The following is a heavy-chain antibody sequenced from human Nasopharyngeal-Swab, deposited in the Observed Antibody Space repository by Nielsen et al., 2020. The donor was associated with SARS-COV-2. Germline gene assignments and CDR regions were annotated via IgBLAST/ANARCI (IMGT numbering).Heavy chain of an antibody. D-gene: IGHD6-13*01. Sequence: GGSLRLSCAASGFTFSSYSMNWVRQAPGKGLEWVSSISSSSSYIYYADSVKGRFTIPRDNAKNSLYLQMNSLRAEDTAVYYCARGGWEGIAAADTRVYWGQGTLVTVSS. CDR2: ISSSSSYI. V-gene: IGHV3-21*01. CDR1: GFTFSSYS. J-gene: IGHJ4*02. CDR3: ARGGWEGIAAADTRVY.